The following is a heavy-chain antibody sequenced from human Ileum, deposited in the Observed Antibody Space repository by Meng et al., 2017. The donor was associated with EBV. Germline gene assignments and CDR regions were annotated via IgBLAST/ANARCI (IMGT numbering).Heavy chain of an antibody. J-gene: IGHJ4*02. CDR3: AARVGGSYSGFDL. CDR2: IFHVGTG. CDR1: GDSISSHRW. Sequence: QVQLQESGPGLVKPSGTLSLTSSVSGDSISSHRWWGWVRQPPTKGPEWIGEIFHVGTGNYNPSLKSRVTISMDTSKNQISLGLTSVTAADTAVYYCAARVGGSYSGFDLWGQGTLVTVSS. V-gene: IGHV4-4*02. D-gene: IGHD1-26*01.